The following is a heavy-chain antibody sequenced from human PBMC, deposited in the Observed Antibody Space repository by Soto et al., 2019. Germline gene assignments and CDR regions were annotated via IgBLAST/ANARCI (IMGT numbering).Heavy chain of an antibody. D-gene: IGHD4-17*01. CDR2: ILNDASGH. J-gene: IGHJ4*02. Sequence: QVQLVESGGGVVQPGTSLRLSCAASGFTFSRHGMHWVRQTPGKGLEWLAVILNDASGHWYADSVKGRFTISRDNFENTLYLQMNGLRLEDTAMYYCARDDDYPDNGFDYWGQGTLVTDSS. V-gene: IGHV3-33*01. CDR3: ARDDDYPDNGFDY. CDR1: GFTFSRHG.